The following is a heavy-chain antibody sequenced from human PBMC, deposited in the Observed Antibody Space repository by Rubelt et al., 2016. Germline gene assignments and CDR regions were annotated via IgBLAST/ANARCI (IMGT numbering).Heavy chain of an antibody. V-gene: IGHV3-48*04. CDR1: GFTFSSYS. J-gene: IGHJ4*02. CDR2: ISTSSSTI. CDR3: ARLMTGVTIFDH. Sequence: AASGFTFSSYSMNWVRQAPGRGLEWVSYISTSSSTIYYADSVKGRFIISRDNAKNSLYLEMDSLRAEDTAVYFCARLMTGVTIFDHWGQGTLVTVSS. D-gene: IGHD4-11*01.